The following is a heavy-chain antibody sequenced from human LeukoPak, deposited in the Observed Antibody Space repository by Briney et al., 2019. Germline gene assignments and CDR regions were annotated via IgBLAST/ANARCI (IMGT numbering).Heavy chain of an antibody. CDR2: IYYSGGT. CDR1: GGSISSYY. J-gene: IGHJ3*02. V-gene: IGHV4-59*08. D-gene: IGHD4-11*01. Sequence: SETLSLTCTVSGGSISSYYWSWIRQPPGKGLEWIGYIYYSGGTNYNPSLKSRVTISVDTSKNQFSLKLSSVTAADTAVYYCARQGDYDAFDIWDQGTMVTVSS. CDR3: ARQGDYDAFDI.